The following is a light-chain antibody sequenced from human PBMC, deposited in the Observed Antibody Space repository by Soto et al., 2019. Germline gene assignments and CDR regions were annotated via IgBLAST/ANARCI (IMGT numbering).Light chain of an antibody. CDR1: QSVTGSY. V-gene: IGKV3-20*01. J-gene: IGKJ1*01. CDR2: GAS. CDR3: QQYGSSPRT. Sequence: GLPKPPRTLSVSPGERATLSCRASQSVTGSYLAWYQQKPGQAPRLLIYGASSRATGIPDRFSGSGSGTDFTLTISRLEPEDFAVYFCQQYGSSPRTFGQGSKADI.